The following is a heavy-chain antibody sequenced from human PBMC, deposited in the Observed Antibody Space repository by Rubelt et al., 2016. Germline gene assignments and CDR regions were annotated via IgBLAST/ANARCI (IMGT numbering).Heavy chain of an antibody. CDR3: AARHGTQTYGAFDL. CDR2: ITSSGGST. V-gene: IGHV1-46*01. J-gene: IGHJ3*01. Sequence: QDQLVPSCAEVRQPGASVSISCKPSVHNFIGYHIHWVRPSPGQGLEWMGIITSSGGSTSYAQRFQGRVSLTRDTLELNRRRPEDTAGYFCAARHGTQTYGAFDLWGQGTKVTVSS. CDR1: VHNFIGYH. D-gene: IGHD6-13*01.